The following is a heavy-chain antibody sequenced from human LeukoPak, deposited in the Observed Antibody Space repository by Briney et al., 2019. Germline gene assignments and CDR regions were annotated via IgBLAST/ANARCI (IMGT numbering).Heavy chain of an antibody. V-gene: IGHV1-2*02. CDR3: ARGPGRDGYNLAY. Sequence: ASVKVSCKASGYTFTGYYMHWVRQAPGQGLEWMGWINPNSGGTNYAQKFQGRVTMTRDTSISTAYMELSRLRSDDTAVYYCARGPGRDGYNLAYWGQGTLVTVSS. D-gene: IGHD5-24*01. CDR1: GYTFTGYY. CDR2: INPNSGGT. J-gene: IGHJ4*02.